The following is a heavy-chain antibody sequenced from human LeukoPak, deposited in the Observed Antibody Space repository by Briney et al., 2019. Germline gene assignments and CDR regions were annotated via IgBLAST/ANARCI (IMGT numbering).Heavy chain of an antibody. CDR2: INTNTGNP. J-gene: IGHJ5*02. CDR1: GYTFTNYA. Sequence: GASVKVSCKASGYTFTNYAANWVRQAPGQGLEWMGWINTNTGNPTYAQGFTGRFVFSLDTSVSTAYLQIGSLKAEDTAVYYCARDQDWFDPWGQGTLVTVSS. CDR3: ARDQDWFDP. V-gene: IGHV7-4-1*01.